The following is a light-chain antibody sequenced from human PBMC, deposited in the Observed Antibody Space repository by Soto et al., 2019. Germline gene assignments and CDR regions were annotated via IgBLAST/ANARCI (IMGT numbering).Light chain of an antibody. CDR3: QQYNSYSPT. CDR1: QSISVW. J-gene: IGKJ1*01. Sequence: DIQMTQSASTLSASLGDRVTITWRASQSISVWLAWYQQKAGKAPNLLIYKASRLESGVPSRFSGSVSETEFTLTISGLQTGDSATYYCQQYNSYSPTFGQGTKVDIK. CDR2: KAS. V-gene: IGKV1-5*03.